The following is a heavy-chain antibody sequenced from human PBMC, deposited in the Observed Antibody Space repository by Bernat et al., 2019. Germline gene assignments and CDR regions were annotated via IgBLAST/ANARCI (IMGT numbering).Heavy chain of an antibody. J-gene: IGHJ1*01. CDR3: ARGYGPEN. CDR1: GFSFSGIW. CDR2: IKQDGSVQ. D-gene: IGHD2-8*02. V-gene: IGHV3-7*03. Sequence: EVQLVESGGALFQPGGSLRLSCVGSGFSFSGIWITWVRQAPGKGLEWVANIKQDGSVQHYVDSVKGRFIISRDNTENSLFLQMTSLRVDDTADYYCARGYGPENWGQGTLVTVSS.